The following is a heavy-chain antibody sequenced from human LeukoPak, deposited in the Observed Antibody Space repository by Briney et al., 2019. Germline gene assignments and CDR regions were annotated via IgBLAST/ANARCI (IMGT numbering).Heavy chain of an antibody. V-gene: IGHV1-69*05. CDR3: ARGTWSDVGYYYYYYMDV. D-gene: IGHD1-1*01. CDR2: TIPLFGTT. CDR1: GRSFTTYA. Sequence: SVKVSCKASGRSFTTYAISWVRQAPGAGLEWMGGTIPLFGTTKYAQKFQDRVTITTDDSMSTDYMELSSLTSEDTALYYCARGTWSDVGYYYYYYMDVWGKGTTVTVSS. J-gene: IGHJ6*03.